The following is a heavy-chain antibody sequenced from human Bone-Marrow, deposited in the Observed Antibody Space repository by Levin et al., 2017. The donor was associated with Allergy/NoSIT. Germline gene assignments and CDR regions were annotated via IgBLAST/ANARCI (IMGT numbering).Heavy chain of an antibody. CDR2: IYYSGST. J-gene: IGHJ3*02. D-gene: IGHD3-22*01. Sequence: SETLSLTCTVSGGSISNNYWSCIRQPPGKGLEWIGYIYYSGSTNYNPSLKSRVTMSVDTSKNQFSLKLDSVTAADTAVYYCARGYDSVTDAFDIWGQGTRVTVPS. V-gene: IGHV4-59*01. CDR1: GGSISNNY. CDR3: ARGYDSVTDAFDI.